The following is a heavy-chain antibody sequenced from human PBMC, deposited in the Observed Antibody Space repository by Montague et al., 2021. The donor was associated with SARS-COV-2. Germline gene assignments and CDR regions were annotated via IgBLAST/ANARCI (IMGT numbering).Heavy chain of an antibody. J-gene: IGHJ6*02. D-gene: IGHD2-8*01. V-gene: IGHV3-30*18. CDR1: GFTFSTYW. CDR2: ISYDGSNK. CDR3: AKDFMSLMVYAMVYYYYGMDV. Sequence: SLRLSCAASGFTFSTYWMSWVRQAPGKGLEWVAVISYDGSNKYYADSVKGRFTISRDNSKNTLYLQMNSLRAEDTAVYYCAKDFMSLMVYAMVYYYYGMDVWGQGTTVTVSS.